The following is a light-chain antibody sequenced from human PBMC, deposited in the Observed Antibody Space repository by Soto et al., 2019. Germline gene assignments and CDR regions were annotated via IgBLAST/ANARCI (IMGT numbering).Light chain of an antibody. V-gene: IGLV2-14*01. CDR2: EVS. J-gene: IGLJ2*01. CDR1: SSDVGGYNY. Sequence: QSALTQPASVSGSPGQSITICCTGTSSDVGGYNYVSWYQQHPGKAPKLMIYEVSNRPSGVSNRFSGSKSGNTASLTISGLQAEVEADYYFSSYSSSSTLVFGGGTKLTVL. CDR3: SSYSSSSTLV.